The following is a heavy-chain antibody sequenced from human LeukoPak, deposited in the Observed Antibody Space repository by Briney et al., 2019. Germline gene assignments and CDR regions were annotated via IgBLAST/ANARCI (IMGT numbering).Heavy chain of an antibody. V-gene: IGHV4-4*07. J-gene: IGHJ1*01. Sequence: SETLSLTCTDSGVSISSYYWSWIRQPAGKGLEWIGRIYTSGSTNYNPSLKSRVTISVDTSKNQFSLKLSSVTAADTAVYYCARGDIVVVPAASPEYFQHWGQGTLVTVSS. CDR1: GVSISSYY. D-gene: IGHD2-2*01. CDR3: ARGDIVVVPAASPEYFQH. CDR2: IYTSGST.